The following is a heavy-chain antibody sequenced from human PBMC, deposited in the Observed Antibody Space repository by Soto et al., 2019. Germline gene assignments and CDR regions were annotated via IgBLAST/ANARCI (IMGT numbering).Heavy chain of an antibody. D-gene: IGHD3-10*01. J-gene: IGHJ6*02. Sequence: KPSETLSLTCTVSGGSISSGDYYWSWIRQPPGKGLEWIGYIYYSGSTYYNPSLKSRVTISVDTSKNQFSLKLSSVTAADTAVYYCATARGVINRPQAGYGMDVWGQGTTVTVSS. CDR3: ATARGVINRPQAGYGMDV. V-gene: IGHV4-30-4*01. CDR2: IYYSGST. CDR1: GGSISSGDYY.